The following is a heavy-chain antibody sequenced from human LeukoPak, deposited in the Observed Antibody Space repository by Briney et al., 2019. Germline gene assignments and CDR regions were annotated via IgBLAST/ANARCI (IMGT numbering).Heavy chain of an antibody. D-gene: IGHD3-10*01. J-gene: IGHJ4*02. CDR1: GFTFSSYS. CDR3: AKDSGISMVRGVHYFDY. Sequence: GGSLRLSCAASGFTFSSYSMNWVRQAPGKGLEWVSYISSGSSTIYYADSVKGRFTISRDNAKNSLYLQMNSLRAEDTAVYYCAKDSGISMVRGVHYFDYWGQGTLVTVSS. CDR2: ISSGSSTI. V-gene: IGHV3-48*01.